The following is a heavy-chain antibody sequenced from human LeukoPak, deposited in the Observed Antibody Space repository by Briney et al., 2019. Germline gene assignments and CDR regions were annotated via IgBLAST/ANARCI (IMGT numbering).Heavy chain of an antibody. V-gene: IGHV3-15*01. Sequence: MPGGSLRLSCAASGFTFSNAWMSWVRQAPGKGLEWVGRIKSKTDGGTTDYAAPVKGRVTISRDDSKNTLYLQMNSLKTEDTAVYYCTTDPESKLLAVAAPSPYYNWFDPWGQGTLVTVSS. D-gene: IGHD6-19*01. CDR1: GFTFSNAW. J-gene: IGHJ5*02. CDR3: TTDPESKLLAVAAPSPYYNWFDP. CDR2: IKSKTDGGTT.